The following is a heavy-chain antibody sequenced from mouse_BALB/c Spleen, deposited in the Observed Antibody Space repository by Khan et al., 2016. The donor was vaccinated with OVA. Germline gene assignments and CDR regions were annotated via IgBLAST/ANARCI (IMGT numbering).Heavy chain of an antibody. CDR3: ARTARIKY. V-gene: IGHV3-2*02. CDR1: GYSITSGYG. Sequence: VQLQQSGPGLVKPSQSLSLTCTVTGYSITSGYGWNWIRQFPGNKLEWMGYISYSGSTNYNPSLKSRISITRDTSKNQFFLQWNSVTTEDTATYYSARTARIKYWGQGTTLTVSS. CDR2: ISYSGST. J-gene: IGHJ2*01. D-gene: IGHD1-2*01.